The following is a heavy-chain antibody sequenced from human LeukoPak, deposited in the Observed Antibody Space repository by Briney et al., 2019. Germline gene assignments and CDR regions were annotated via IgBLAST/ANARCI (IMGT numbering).Heavy chain of an antibody. CDR3: ARGTRPDY. J-gene: IGHJ4*02. V-gene: IGHV4-39*01. D-gene: IGHD3/OR15-3a*01. CDR2: IYYSGST. Sequence: PSETLSLTCTVSGGSISSSSYYWGWIRQPPGKGLEWIGSIYYSGSTYYNPSLKSRVTISVDTSKNQFSLKLSSVTAADTAVYYCARGTRPDYWGQGTLVTVSS. CDR1: GGSISSSSYY.